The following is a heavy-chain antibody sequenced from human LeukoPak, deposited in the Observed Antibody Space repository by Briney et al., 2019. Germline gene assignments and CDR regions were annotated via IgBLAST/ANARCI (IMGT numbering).Heavy chain of an antibody. V-gene: IGHV4-61*02. D-gene: IGHD6-19*01. CDR2: VYSSGST. CDR3: AREGRLGRYYYMDV. J-gene: IGHJ6*03. CDR1: GDSINSGSYY. Sequence: SQTLSPTCTVSGDSINSGSYYWSWIRQPAGKGLEWIGRVYSSGSTNYNPSLKSRVTISVDMSKKQFSMRLASVTTADTAVYYCAREGRLGRYYYMDVWGKGTTVTVSS.